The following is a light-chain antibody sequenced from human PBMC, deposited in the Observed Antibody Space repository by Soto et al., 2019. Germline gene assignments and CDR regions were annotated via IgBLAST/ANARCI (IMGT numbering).Light chain of an antibody. Sequence: DIQLTQSPSFLSASVGDRVTITCRASQGINNYLAWFRQKPGKAPNLLIYTASTLQSGVPSRFSGSGSGTEFTLTISSLQPEDFANYCCQQFNSYPRTFGGGTKVEIK. J-gene: IGKJ4*01. CDR2: TAS. CDR3: QQFNSYPRT. V-gene: IGKV1-9*01. CDR1: QGINNY.